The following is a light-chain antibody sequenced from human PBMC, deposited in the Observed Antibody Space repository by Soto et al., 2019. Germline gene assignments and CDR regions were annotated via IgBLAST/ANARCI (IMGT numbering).Light chain of an antibody. V-gene: IGKV3-11*01. Sequence: EIVFAHSPFTLSLSPVERATLSFMASQTVNNNYVAWYQQKPGQAPRLLIYDASNRATGIPARFSGSGSGTDFTLTISSLEPEDFAVYYCQQRSNWPPPITFGQGTRLE. CDR1: QTVNNNY. CDR3: QQRSNWPPPIT. J-gene: IGKJ5*01. CDR2: DAS.